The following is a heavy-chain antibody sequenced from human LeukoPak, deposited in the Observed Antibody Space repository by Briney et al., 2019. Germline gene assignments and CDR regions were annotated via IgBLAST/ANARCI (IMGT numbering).Heavy chain of an antibody. CDR1: GGSFSGYY. V-gene: IGHV4-34*01. CDR3: ASTWFGEDIVVPAMKYFQH. CDR2: INHSGST. D-gene: IGHD2-2*01. Sequence: SETLSLTCAVYGGSFSGYYWSWIRQPPGKGLEWIGEINHSGSTNYNPSLKSRVTISVDTSKNQFSLKLSSVTAADTAGYYCASTWFGEDIVVPAMKYFQHWGQGTLVTVSS. J-gene: IGHJ1*01.